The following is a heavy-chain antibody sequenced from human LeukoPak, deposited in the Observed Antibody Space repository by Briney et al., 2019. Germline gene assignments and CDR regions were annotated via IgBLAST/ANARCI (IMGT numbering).Heavy chain of an antibody. D-gene: IGHD3-22*01. CDR3: ARGHYYDTSGDY. CDR2: IDYSGGT. Sequence: SETLSLACTVYGASISSHYWSWIRQPPGKGLEWIGYIDYSGGTNYNPSLKSRVTISVDTSKNQFSLNLSSVTAADTAVYFCARGHYYDTSGDYWGQGTLVTVSS. V-gene: IGHV4-59*11. J-gene: IGHJ4*02. CDR1: GASISSHY.